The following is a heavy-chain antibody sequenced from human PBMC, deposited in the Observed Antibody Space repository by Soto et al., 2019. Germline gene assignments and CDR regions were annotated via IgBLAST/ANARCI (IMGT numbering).Heavy chain of an antibody. V-gene: IGHV1-18*01. D-gene: IGHD3-3*01. CDR1: GYTFTSYG. CDR3: ARAVRQTYYDFCSGYSVNQTFDY. J-gene: IGHJ4*02. Sequence: ATVKVSCKASGYTFTSYGISWVRQAHGQALEWMGWISAYNGNTNYAQKLQGRVTMTTDTSTSTAYMELRSLRSDDTAVYYCARAVRQTYYDFCSGYSVNQTFDYWGQGTLVTVSS. CDR2: ISAYNGNT.